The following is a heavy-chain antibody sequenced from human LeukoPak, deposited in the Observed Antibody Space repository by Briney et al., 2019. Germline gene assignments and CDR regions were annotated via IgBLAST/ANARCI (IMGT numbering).Heavy chain of an antibody. Sequence: SLRLSCEASGFTFSSYDMDWVRQAPGKGLEWVAVISYDGSNKYYADSVKGRFTISRDNSKNTLYLQMNSLRAEDTAVYYCARDTSVSGLLDYWGQGTLVTVSS. J-gene: IGHJ4*02. CDR1: GFTFSSYD. D-gene: IGHD6-19*01. CDR2: ISYDGSNK. CDR3: ARDTSVSGLLDY. V-gene: IGHV3-30*03.